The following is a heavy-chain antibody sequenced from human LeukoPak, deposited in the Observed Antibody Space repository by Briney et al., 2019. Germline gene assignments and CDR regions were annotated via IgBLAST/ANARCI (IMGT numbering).Heavy chain of an antibody. CDR2: ISYDGNNK. Sequence: PGGSLRLSCAASGFTFSNYAMNWVRQAPGGGLEWVAAISYDGNNKFYADSVKGRFTISRDNSKNTLYLQMNSLRAEDTAVYYCAKAIYSSSRMDVWGQGTTVTVSS. CDR3: AKAIYSSSRMDV. D-gene: IGHD6-13*01. CDR1: GFTFSNYA. V-gene: IGHV3-30*04. J-gene: IGHJ6*02.